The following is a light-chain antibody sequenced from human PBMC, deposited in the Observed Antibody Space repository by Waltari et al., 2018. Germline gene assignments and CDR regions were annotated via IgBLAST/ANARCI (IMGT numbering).Light chain of an antibody. CDR3: CSYAGSSTFEV. V-gene: IGLV2-23*03. J-gene: IGLJ2*01. CDR2: EGS. CDR1: SSDVGSHNL. Sequence: QSALTQPASVSGSPGQSLTIPCTGTSSDVGSHNLVSRYQQHPGKAPKLMIYEGSKRPSGVSNRFSGSKSGNTASLRISGLQAEDEADYYCCSYAGSSTFEVFGGGTKLTVL.